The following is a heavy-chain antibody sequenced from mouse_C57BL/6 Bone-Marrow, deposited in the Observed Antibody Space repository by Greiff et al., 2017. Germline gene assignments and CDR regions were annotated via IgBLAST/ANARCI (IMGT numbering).Heavy chain of an antibody. V-gene: IGHV1-4*01. CDR1: GYTFTSYT. Sequence: LVESGAELARPGASVKMSCKASGYTFTSYTMHWVKQRPGQGLEWIGYINPSSGYTKYTQKFKDKATLTADKSSSTAYMQLSSLTSEDSAVYYCARNPHYYGSPYYFDYWGQGTTLTVSS. J-gene: IGHJ2*01. CDR3: ARNPHYYGSPYYFDY. D-gene: IGHD1-1*01. CDR2: INPSSGYT.